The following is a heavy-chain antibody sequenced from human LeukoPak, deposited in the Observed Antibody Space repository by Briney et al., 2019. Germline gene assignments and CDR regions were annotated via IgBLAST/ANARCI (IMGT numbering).Heavy chain of an antibody. V-gene: IGHV3-23*01. Sequence: QTGGSLRLSCAASGFTFRNYAMSWVRQAPGKGLEWVSAICGNGVSTYYADSVQGRFTISRDNSKNTLYLQMNSLRAEDTALYYCTKWGDYDGSTGYYDSDYWGQGTLVTVSS. CDR3: TKWGDYDGSTGYYDSDY. D-gene: IGHD3-9*01. CDR2: ICGNGVST. J-gene: IGHJ4*02. CDR1: GFTFRNYA.